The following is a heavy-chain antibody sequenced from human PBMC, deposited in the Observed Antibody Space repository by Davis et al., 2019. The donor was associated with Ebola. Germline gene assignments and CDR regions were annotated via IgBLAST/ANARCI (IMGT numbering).Heavy chain of an antibody. J-gene: IGHJ6*04. V-gene: IGHV7-4-1*02. Sequence: AASVKVSCKASGYTFTNYYMHWVRQAPGQGLEWMGWININTGNPTYAQGFTGRFVFSLDTSVSTAYLQITSLKAEDTAVYYCARSSYTWYFSGMDVWGKGTTVTVSS. CDR1: GYTFTNYY. CDR3: ARSSYTWYFSGMDV. CDR2: ININTGNP. D-gene: IGHD2-2*01.